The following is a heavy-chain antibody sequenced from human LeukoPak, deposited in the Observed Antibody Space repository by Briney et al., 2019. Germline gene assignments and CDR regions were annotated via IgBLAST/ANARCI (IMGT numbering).Heavy chain of an antibody. V-gene: IGHV4-39*07. J-gene: IGHJ4*02. D-gene: IGHD6-13*01. CDR1: GSPISSSSYY. Sequence: SETPSPLRTGSGSPISSSSYYWGSIRHPPGNGLDRIGRIYYSGRTYCNPSLKTRATISVDTSKNQFSLKLSSVTAADTAVYYCAGVPYSSSWYGGYFAYWGQGTLVTVSS. CDR2: IYYSGRT. CDR3: AGVPYSSSWYGGYFAY.